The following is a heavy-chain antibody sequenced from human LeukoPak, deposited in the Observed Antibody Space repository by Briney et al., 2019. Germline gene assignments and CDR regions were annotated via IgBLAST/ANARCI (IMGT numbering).Heavy chain of an antibody. CDR1: GYTFTDCY. CDR2: VDPNSEGT. V-gene: IGHV1-2*02. J-gene: IGHJ6*02. D-gene: IGHD3-3*01. Sequence: ASVTVSCKASGYTFTDCYIHWVRQVPGQGPERMGWVDPNSEGTNYAQKFQGRVTMARDTSISTAYMELSRLRSDDTAVYYCARVRFFYYGMDVWGQGTTVSVSS. CDR3: ARVRFFYYGMDV.